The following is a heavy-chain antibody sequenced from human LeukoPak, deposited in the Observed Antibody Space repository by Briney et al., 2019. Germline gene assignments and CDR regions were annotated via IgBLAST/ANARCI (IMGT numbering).Heavy chain of an antibody. CDR3: VRLQTWADY. V-gene: IGHV5-51*01. J-gene: IGHJ4*02. Sequence: GESLKISCKGSGYSFTNYWIAWVRQMPGKGLEWMGIIYPDNSDTRYSPSFQGQVSISADKSISTAYLQWSSLKASDTAMYYCVRLQTWADYWGQGTQVTVCS. D-gene: IGHD3-16*01. CDR1: GYSFTNYW. CDR2: IYPDNSDT.